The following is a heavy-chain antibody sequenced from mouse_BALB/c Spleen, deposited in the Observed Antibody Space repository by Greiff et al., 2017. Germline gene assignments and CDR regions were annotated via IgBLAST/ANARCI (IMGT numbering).Heavy chain of an antibody. CDR1: GDSITSGY. D-gene: IGHD4-1*01. V-gene: IGHV3-8*02. J-gene: IGHJ3*01. CDR3: ARYGKLGPWFAY. CDR2: ISYSGST. Sequence: GQLKESGPSLVKPSQTLSLTCSATGDSITSGYWNWIRKFPGNKLEYMGYISYSGSTYYNPSLKSRISITRDTSKNQYYLQLNSVTTEDTATYYCARYGKLGPWFAYWGQGTLVTVSA.